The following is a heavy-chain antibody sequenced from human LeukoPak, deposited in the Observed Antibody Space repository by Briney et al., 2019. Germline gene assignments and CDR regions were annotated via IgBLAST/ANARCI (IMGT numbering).Heavy chain of an antibody. CDR2: ISSSSSYI. CDR1: GFTFSSYS. D-gene: IGHD4-23*01. J-gene: IGHJ4*02. V-gene: IGHV3-21*01. Sequence: GGSLRLSCAASGFTFSSYSMNWVRQAPGKGLEWVSSISSSSSYIYYADSVKGRFTISRGNAKNSLYLQMNSLRAEDTAVYYCAREARDYGGNPYYFDYWGQGTLVTVSS. CDR3: AREARDYGGNPYYFDY.